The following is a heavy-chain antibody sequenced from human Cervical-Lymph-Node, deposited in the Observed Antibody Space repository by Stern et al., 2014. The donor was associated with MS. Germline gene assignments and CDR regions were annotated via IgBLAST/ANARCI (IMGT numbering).Heavy chain of an antibody. Sequence: QVQLQESGPGLVKPSGTLSLTCVVSGDSITSSNWWSWVRQPPGKGLEWIGEIYHTGTTTYKPSLKSRVTISLDKSKNLFSLKLTSVTAADTAMYYCARLGGYYDSSGSHYLDYWGQGALVTVSS. CDR3: ARLGGYYDSSGSHYLDY. CDR1: GDSITSSNW. CDR2: IYHTGTT. D-gene: IGHD3-22*01. V-gene: IGHV4-4*02. J-gene: IGHJ4*02.